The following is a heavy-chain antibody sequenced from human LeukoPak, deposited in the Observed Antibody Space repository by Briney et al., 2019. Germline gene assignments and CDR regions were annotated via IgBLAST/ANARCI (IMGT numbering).Heavy chain of an antibody. Sequence: GGSLRLSCAASGFTVSSNYMSWVRQAPGKGLEWVPVIYSGGSTYYADSVKGRFTISRDNSKNTLYLHMNSLRDEDTAVYYCAGQKRGTYRPYYFDYWGQGTLVSVSS. CDR3: AGQKRGTYRPYYFDY. J-gene: IGHJ4*02. CDR1: GFTVSSNY. CDR2: IYSGGST. D-gene: IGHD3-16*02. V-gene: IGHV3-53*01.